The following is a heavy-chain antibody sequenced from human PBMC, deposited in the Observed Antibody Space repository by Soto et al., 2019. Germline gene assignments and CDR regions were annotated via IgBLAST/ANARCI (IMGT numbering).Heavy chain of an antibody. CDR2: IIPIFGTA. Sequence: QVQLVQSGAEVKKPGSSVKVSCKASGGTFSSYAISWVRQAPGQGLEWMGGIIPIFGTANYAQKFQGRVTITADESTSTACMELSSLRSEDTAVYYCARDYDFWSGYSHYYYYYGMDVWGQGTTVTVSS. CDR3: ARDYDFWSGYSHYYYYYGMDV. CDR1: GGTFSSYA. D-gene: IGHD3-3*01. J-gene: IGHJ6*02. V-gene: IGHV1-69*01.